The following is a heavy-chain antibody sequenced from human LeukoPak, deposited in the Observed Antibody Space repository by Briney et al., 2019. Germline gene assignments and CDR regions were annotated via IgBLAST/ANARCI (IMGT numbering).Heavy chain of an antibody. V-gene: IGHV4-38-2*02. CDR2: ISHGGNT. D-gene: IGHD5-18*01. J-gene: IGHJ4*02. CDR3: ARVNTPMATFDF. CDR1: GFAITSTYF. Sequence: SETLSLTCTVSGFAITSTYFWAWIRQSPGGGLEWIATISHGGNTYYNPSLKSRVTMSIDTSKTQFSLKLTSVTAADTAVYYCARVNTPMATFDFWGQGTRVTVSS.